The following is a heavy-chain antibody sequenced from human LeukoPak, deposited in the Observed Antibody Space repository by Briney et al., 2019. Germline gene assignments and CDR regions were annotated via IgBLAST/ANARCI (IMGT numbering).Heavy chain of an antibody. CDR2: IIPIFGTA. Sequence: SVKVSCKASGGTFISYAISWVRQAPGQGLEWMGGIIPIFGTANYAQKFQGRVTITADESTSTAYMELSSLRSEDTAVYYCARDKEQWLGSFDYWGQGTLVTVSS. V-gene: IGHV1-69*13. D-gene: IGHD6-19*01. CDR1: GGTFISYA. CDR3: ARDKEQWLGSFDY. J-gene: IGHJ4*02.